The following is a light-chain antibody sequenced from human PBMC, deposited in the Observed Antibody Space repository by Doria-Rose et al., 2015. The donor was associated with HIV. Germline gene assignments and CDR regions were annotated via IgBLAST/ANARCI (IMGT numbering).Light chain of an antibody. CDR3: SSYTSSSIPWV. CDR1: SSDVGGYNY. V-gene: IGLV2-14*01. CDR2: EVS. Sequence: QSVLIQPASVSGSPGQSIAISCTGTSSDVGGYNYVSWYQQHPGKAPKLMIYEVSNRPSGVSNRFSGYKSGNTASLTISWLQAEDEADYYCSSYTSSSIPWVFCGGTKLTVL. J-gene: IGLJ3*02.